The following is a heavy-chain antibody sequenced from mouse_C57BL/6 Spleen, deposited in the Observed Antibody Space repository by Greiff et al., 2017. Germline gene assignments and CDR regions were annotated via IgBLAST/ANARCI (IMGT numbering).Heavy chain of an antibody. V-gene: IGHV1-53*01. CDR1: GYTFTSYW. J-gene: IGHJ3*01. Sequence: QVQLQQPGTELVKPGASVKLSCKASGYTFTSYWMHWVKQRPGQGLEWIGNINPSNGGTNYNEKFKSKATLTVDKSSSTAYMQLSSLTSEDSAVYYGAREEFGYYPAWFAYWGQGTLVTVSA. CDR2: INPSNGGT. CDR3: AREEFGYYPAWFAY. D-gene: IGHD2-3*01.